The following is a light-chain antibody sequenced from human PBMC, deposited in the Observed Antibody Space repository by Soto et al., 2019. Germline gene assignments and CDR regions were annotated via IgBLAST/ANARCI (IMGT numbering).Light chain of an antibody. CDR3: QQSYSTRWT. J-gene: IGKJ1*01. Sequence: DIQMTQSPSSLSASVGDRVTITCRASQSISSYLNWYQQKPGKAPKLLIYAASSLQSEVPSRFSGSGSGTDFTLTISSLQPEDFATYYCQQSYSTRWTFGQGTKVEIK. CDR2: AAS. CDR1: QSISSY. V-gene: IGKV1-39*01.